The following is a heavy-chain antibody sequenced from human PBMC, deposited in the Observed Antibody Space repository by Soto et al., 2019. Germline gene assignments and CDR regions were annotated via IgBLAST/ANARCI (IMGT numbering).Heavy chain of an antibody. CDR1: GYTFTSYG. Sequence: GASVKVSCKASGYTFTSYGISWVRQAPGQGLEWMGWISAYNGNTNYAQKLQGRVTMTTDTSTSTAYMELRSLRSDDTAVYYCARVVVAAIFHQDHIFGDYWGQGTLVTVSS. CDR2: ISAYNGNT. V-gene: IGHV1-18*01. J-gene: IGHJ4*02. CDR3: ARVVVAAIFHQDHIFGDY. D-gene: IGHD2-15*01.